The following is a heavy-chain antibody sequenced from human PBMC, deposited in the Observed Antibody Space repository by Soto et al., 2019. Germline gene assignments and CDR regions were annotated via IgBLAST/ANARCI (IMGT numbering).Heavy chain of an antibody. D-gene: IGHD5-12*01. CDR3: ARGGGVDIVATIWYYYYYVMDV. CDR1: GGSVSSGSYY. V-gene: IGHV4-61*01. J-gene: IGHJ6*02. Sequence: SETLSLTCTVSGGSVSSGSYYWSWIRQPPGKGLEWIGYIYYSGSTNYNPSLKSRVTISVDTSKNQFSLKLSSVTAADTAVYYCARGGGVDIVATIWYYYYYVMDVWGQGTTVTVSS. CDR2: IYYSGST.